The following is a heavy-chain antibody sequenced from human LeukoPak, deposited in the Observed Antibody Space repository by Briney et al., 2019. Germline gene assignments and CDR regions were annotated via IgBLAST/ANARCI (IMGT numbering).Heavy chain of an antibody. CDR1: GFSFSGHW. D-gene: IGHD3-22*01. CDR2: IWYDGSNK. CDR3: ARDQYDSSGYYSPKMDY. V-gene: IGHV3-33*08. Sequence: GGSLRLSCIASGFSFSGHWMHWVRQAPGKGLEWVAVIWYDGSNKYYADSVKGRFTISRDNSKNTLYLQMNSLRAEDTAVYYCARDQYDSSGYYSPKMDYWGQGTLVTVSS. J-gene: IGHJ4*02.